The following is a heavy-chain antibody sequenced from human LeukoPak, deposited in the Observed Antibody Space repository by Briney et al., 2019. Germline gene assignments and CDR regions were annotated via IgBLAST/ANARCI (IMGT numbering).Heavy chain of an antibody. CDR3: ARTTAWARTKFDY. CDR1: GYTFTAYG. CDR2: ISTYSDNA. J-gene: IGHJ4*02. Sequence: ASVKVSCKASGYTFTAYGFTWVRPAPGQGLEWMGWISTYSDNANYAQNLQGRVTMTTDTSTTTAYMELRSLRSDDTAVYYCARTTAWARTKFDYWGQGTLVTVSS. V-gene: IGHV1-18*01. D-gene: IGHD1-14*01.